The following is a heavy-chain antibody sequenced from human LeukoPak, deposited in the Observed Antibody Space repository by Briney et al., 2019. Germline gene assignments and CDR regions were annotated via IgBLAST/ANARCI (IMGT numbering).Heavy chain of an antibody. CDR3: AKDPYSNYDPYYFEY. J-gene: IGHJ4*02. D-gene: IGHD4-11*01. CDR2: VRFDGSHQ. CDR1: GFTFSTYG. V-gene: IGHV3-30*02. Sequence: QSGGSLRLSCAASGFTFSTYGMHWVRQAPGKGLEWVAFVRFDGSHQYYADSVKGRFTISRDNSKNTLFLQMDSLRAEDTAVYYCAKDPYSNYDPYYFEYWGQGTLVTVSS.